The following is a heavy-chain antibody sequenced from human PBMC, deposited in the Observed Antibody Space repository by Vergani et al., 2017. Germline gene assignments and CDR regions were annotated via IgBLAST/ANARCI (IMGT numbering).Heavy chain of an antibody. D-gene: IGHD1-14*01. V-gene: IGHV4-59*01. J-gene: IGHJ3*02. CDR1: GGSISSYY. CDR3: ARDDRPWGFDI. CDR2: IYYSGST. Sequence: QVQLQESGPGLVKPSETLSLTCTVSGGSISSYYWSWIRQPPGKGLEWSGYIYYSGSTNYNPSLKSRVTIAVDTSKNQFSLKLRSVTAADTAVYYCARDDRPWGFDIWGQGTMVTVSS.